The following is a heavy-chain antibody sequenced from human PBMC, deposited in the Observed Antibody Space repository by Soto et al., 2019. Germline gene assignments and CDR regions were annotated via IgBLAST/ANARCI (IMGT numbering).Heavy chain of an antibody. Sequence: EVQLVESGGGLVQPGGSLRLSCAASGFTFSNDWMSWVRQAPGKGLEWVGRLKWSSHTGAVDYAAPVKGRFSISRDDSKNTLYLQLNSLTTEDTAVYYCTRGGPLGNYFDYWGQGTLVTVSS. J-gene: IGHJ4*02. V-gene: IGHV3-15*07. CDR2: LKWSSHTGAV. CDR1: GFTFSNDW. CDR3: TRGGPLGNYFDY. D-gene: IGHD2-15*01.